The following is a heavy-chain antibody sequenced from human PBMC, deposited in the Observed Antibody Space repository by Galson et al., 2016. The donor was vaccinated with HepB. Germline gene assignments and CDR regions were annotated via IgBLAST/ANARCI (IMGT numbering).Heavy chain of an antibody. D-gene: IGHD5-24*01. CDR3: AKDATAAPAPYNYFDP. V-gene: IGHV3-23*01. CDR1: RFTISSYW. Sequence: SLRLSCAAPRFTISSYWMSWVRQAPGRGLEWVSGISGRRGSTKYADSVKGRFTISRDNSKNTLYLQLNRLRAEDTAVYYCAKDATAAPAPYNYFDPWGQGTLVTVSS. J-gene: IGHJ5*02. CDR2: ISGRRGST.